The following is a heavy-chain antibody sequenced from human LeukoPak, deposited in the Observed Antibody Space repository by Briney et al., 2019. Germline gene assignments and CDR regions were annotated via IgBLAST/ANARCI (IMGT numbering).Heavy chain of an antibody. D-gene: IGHD2-2*01. V-gene: IGHV3-7*01. CDR2: TNRDGSEK. J-gene: IGHJ3*02. CDR3: ARDSASCRGCAFDI. Sequence: PGGSLRLSCAASGFTFSSYAMSWVRQAPGKGLEWVANTNRDGSEKYYVDSVKGRVTISRDNAMNFLYLQLNSLRVDDTAVYYCARDSASCRGCAFDIWGQGTVVTVSS. CDR1: GFTFSSYA.